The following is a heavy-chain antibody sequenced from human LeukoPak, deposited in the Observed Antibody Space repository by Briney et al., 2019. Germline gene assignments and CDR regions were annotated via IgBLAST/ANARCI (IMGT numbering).Heavy chain of an antibody. V-gene: IGHV3-53*01. CDR2: IYDGGGT. CDR3: ARGYSSPM. D-gene: IGHD6-13*01. Sequence: GGSLRLSCAASGFTVGYNYMTWVRQTPGKGLEWVSAIYDGGGTYYADSVKGRFTMSRDNSKSTLYLQMNSLRADDTAVYYCARGYSSPMGGQGILVTVSS. J-gene: IGHJ4*02. CDR1: GFTVGYNY.